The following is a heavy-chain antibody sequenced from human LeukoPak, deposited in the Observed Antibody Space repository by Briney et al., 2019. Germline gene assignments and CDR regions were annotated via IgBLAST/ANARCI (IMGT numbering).Heavy chain of an antibody. V-gene: IGHV1-8*01. J-gene: IGHJ6*03. CDR2: TNPYNHNT. Sequence: AASVKVSCKASGYTFISYGISWVRQAPGQGLEWMGWTNPYNHNTNYVQKFRGRVTMTRNTSISTAYMELSSLRSEDTAVYYCARGPSGSYRVYYYMDVWGKGTTVTVSS. CDR1: GYTFISYG. CDR3: ARGPSGSYRVYYYMDV. D-gene: IGHD1-26*01.